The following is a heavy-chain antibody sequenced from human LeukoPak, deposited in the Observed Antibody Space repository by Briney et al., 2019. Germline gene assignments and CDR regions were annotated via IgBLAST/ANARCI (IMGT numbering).Heavy chain of an antibody. D-gene: IGHD3-3*01. CDR1: GYTFTSYY. V-gene: IGHV1-46*01. J-gene: IGHJ4*02. Sequence: ASVKVSCKASGYTFTSYYMHWVRQAPGQGLEWMGIINPSGGSTNYAQKFQGRVIMTRDTSTSTVYMELSSLRSEDTALYYCAREILRAYYDFWSGYSSFDSWGQGTLVTVSS. CDR3: AREILRAYYDFWSGYSSFDS. CDR2: INPSGGST.